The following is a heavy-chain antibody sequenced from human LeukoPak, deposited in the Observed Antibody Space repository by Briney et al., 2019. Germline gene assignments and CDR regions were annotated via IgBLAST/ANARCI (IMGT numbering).Heavy chain of an antibody. V-gene: IGHV3-23*05. CDR3: AKRVPYSSSSVYFDS. CDR2: ISDSGST. CDR1: GFTFINYG. D-gene: IGHD6-6*01. J-gene: IGHJ4*02. Sequence: PGGSLRLSCAASGFTFINYGMSWVRQAPGKGLEWVSAISDSGSTYYADSVKGRFTISRDNSKNTLYLQMNSLRAEDTAVYYCAKRVPYSSSSVYFDSWGQGTLGTVSS.